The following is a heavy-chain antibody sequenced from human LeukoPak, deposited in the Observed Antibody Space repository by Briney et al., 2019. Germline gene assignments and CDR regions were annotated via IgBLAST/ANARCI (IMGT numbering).Heavy chain of an antibody. V-gene: IGHV4-34*01. CDR2: VNHSGST. CDR3: ARGLPAYCSSTSCYANDY. D-gene: IGHD2-2*01. J-gene: IGHJ4*02. CDR1: GGSFSGYY. Sequence: SETLSLTCAVYGGSFSGYYWSWLRQPPGKGLEWIGEVNHSGSTNYNPSLKSRVTISVDTSKNQFSLKLISVTAADTAVYYCARGLPAYCSSTSCYANDYWGQGTLVTVSS.